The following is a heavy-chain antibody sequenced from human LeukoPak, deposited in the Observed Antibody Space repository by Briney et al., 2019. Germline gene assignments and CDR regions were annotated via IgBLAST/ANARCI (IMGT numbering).Heavy chain of an antibody. Sequence: GKSLRLSCAASGFTFRSYGMHGVGQAPGKGLEGLAVISYDGSNKYYADSVKSRFTIYRDYFTNTLSVEKNSVRAAETAVYYCAKGYRKAGSGQVDYCGQGTLVIVSS. V-gene: IGHV3-30*18. J-gene: IGHJ4*02. CDR1: GFTFRSYG. D-gene: IGHD3-10*01. CDR3: AKGYRKAGSGQVDY. CDR2: ISYDGSNK.